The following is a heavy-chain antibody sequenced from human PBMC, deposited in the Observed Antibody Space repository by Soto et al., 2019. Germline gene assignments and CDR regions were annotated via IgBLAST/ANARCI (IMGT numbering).Heavy chain of an antibody. D-gene: IGHD2-21*02. J-gene: IGHJ4*02. CDR1: GYTFTNYG. CDR3: AGRYGDPSSAAGFDY. V-gene: IGHV1-18*01. Sequence: GASVKVSCKASGYTFTNYGISWVRQAPGQGLEWMGWVSPYNGNRYYAQKFHGRLTLTTDTSTNTAFMELRSLSPGDTAIYYCAGRYGDPSSAAGFDYWGQGTLVTVSS. CDR2: VSPYNGNR.